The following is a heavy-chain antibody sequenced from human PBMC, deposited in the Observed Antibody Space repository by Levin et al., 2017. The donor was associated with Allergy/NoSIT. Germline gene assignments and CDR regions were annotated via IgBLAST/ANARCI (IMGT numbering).Heavy chain of an antibody. CDR2: ISYDGSNK. J-gene: IGHJ4*02. V-gene: IGHV3-30*18. Sequence: GGSLRLSCAASGFTFSSYGMHWVRQAPGKGLEWVAVISYDGSNKYYADSVKGRFTISRDNSKNTLYLQMNSLRAEDTAVYYCAKDLGQPIEDYSGYDYWGQGTLVTVSS. CDR3: AKDLGQPIEDYSGYDY. CDR1: GFTFSSYG. D-gene: IGHD5-12*01.